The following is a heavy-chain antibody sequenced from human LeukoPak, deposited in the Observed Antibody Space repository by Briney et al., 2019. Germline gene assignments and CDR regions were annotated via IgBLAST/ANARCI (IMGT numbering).Heavy chain of an antibody. D-gene: IGHD1-1*01. CDR2: INHSGST. CDR1: GGSFSGYY. V-gene: IGHV4-34*01. J-gene: IGHJ1*01. CDR3: ASTPRYGTQH. Sequence: SETLSLTCAVYGGSFSGYYWSWIRQPPGKGLEWIGEINHSGSTNYNPSLKSRVTISVDTSKSQFSLKLSSVTAADTAVYYCASTPRYGTQHWGQGTLVTVSS.